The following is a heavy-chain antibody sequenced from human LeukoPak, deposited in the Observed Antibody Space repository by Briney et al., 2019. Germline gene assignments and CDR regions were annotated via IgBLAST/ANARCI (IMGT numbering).Heavy chain of an antibody. V-gene: IGHV4-38-2*02. CDR3: ARGIAVAGVDY. CDR2: IYHSGST. CDR1: GYSNSSGYY. J-gene: IGHJ4*02. Sequence: PSETLSLTCTVSGYSNSSGYYWGWIRQPPGKGLEWIGSIYHSGSTYYNPSLKSRVTISVDTSKNQFSLKLSSVTAADTAVYYCARGIAVAGVDYWGQGTLVTVSS. D-gene: IGHD6-19*01.